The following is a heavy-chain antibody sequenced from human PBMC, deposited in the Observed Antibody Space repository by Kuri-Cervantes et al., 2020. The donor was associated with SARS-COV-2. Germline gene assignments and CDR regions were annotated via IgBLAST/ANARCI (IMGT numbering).Heavy chain of an antibody. Sequence: GSLRLSCAVYGGSFSGYYWSWIHQPPGKGLEWIGEINHSGSTNYNPSLKSRVTISVDTSKNQFSLKLTSVTAADTAIYYCARHYAFDRFHKWGQGTQVTVSS. D-gene: IGHD3-9*01. CDR1: GGSFSGYY. CDR2: INHSGST. CDR3: ARHYAFDRFHK. J-gene: IGHJ4*02. V-gene: IGHV4-34*01.